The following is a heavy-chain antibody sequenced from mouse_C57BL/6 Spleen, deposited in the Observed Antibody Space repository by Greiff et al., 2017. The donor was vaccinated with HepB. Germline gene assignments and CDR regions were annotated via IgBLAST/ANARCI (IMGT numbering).Heavy chain of an antibody. CDR3: AREKNYYGSPTMDY. CDR2: IYPGGGYT. J-gene: IGHJ4*01. D-gene: IGHD1-1*01. V-gene: IGHV1-63*01. CDR1: GYTFTNYW. Sequence: VQLQQSGAELVRPGTSVKMSCKASGYTFTNYWIGWAKQRPGHGLEWIGDIYPGGGYTNYNEKFKGKATLTADKSSSTAYMQFSSLTSEDSASYYCAREKNYYGSPTMDYGGQGTSVTVSS.